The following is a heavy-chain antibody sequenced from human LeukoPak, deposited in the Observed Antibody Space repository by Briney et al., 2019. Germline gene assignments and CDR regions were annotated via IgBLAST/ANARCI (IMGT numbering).Heavy chain of an antibody. CDR2: INPSGGST. CDR1: GYTFTSYG. CDR3: ARDPRNYEVEDAFDI. D-gene: IGHD1-7*01. V-gene: IGHV1-46*01. J-gene: IGHJ3*02. Sequence: ASVKVSCKASGYTFTSYGISWVRQAPGQGLEWMGIINPSGGSTSYAQKFQGRITMTRDTSTSTVYMGLSSLRSEDTAVYYCARDPRNYEVEDAFDIWGQGTMVTVSS.